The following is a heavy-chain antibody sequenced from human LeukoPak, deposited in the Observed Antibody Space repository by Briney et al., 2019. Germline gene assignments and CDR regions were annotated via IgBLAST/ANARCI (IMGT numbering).Heavy chain of an antibody. D-gene: IGHD3-10*01. Sequence: SETLSLTCTVSGGSISGYFWSWIRHPAGKGLEWIGRVYASGSTNYNPSLRSRVTMSVDTSENQFSLSLTSVTAADTAVYFCARHFGHSDWFDPWGQGTLVTVSS. V-gene: IGHV4-4*07. CDR1: GGSISGYF. CDR3: ARHFGHSDWFDP. J-gene: IGHJ5*02. CDR2: VYASGST.